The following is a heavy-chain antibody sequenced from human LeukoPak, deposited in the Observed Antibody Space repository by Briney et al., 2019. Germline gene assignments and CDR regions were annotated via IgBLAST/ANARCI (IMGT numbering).Heavy chain of an antibody. J-gene: IGHJ4*02. CDR1: GFSFTTYS. D-gene: IGHD2-21*02. CDR2: ISSSTDYT. V-gene: IGHV3-21*01. CDR3: ASALPYCGGDCNSDY. Sequence: SGGSLRLSCAASGFSFTTYSMNWVRQAPGKGLEWVSSISSSTDYTSYAASVKGRFTISRDNAKMSLFLHMDNLTAEDTAVYYWASALPYCGGDCNSDYWGQGTLVTVSS.